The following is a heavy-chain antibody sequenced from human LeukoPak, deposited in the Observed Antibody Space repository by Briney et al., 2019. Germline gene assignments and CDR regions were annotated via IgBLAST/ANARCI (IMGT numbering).Heavy chain of an antibody. CDR3: ARDPNYYDSSGPRGFMDY. Sequence: ASVKVSCKASGYTFTGYYMHWVRQAPGQGLEWMGWINPNSGGTNYAQRFQGRVTMTRDTSISTAYMELSRLRSDDTAVYYCARDPNYYDSSGPRGFMDYWGQGTLVTVSS. J-gene: IGHJ4*02. CDR2: INPNSGGT. V-gene: IGHV1-2*02. CDR1: GYTFTGYY. D-gene: IGHD3-22*01.